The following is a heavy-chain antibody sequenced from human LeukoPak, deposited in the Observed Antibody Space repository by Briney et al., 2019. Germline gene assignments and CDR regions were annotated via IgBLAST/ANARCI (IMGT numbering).Heavy chain of an antibody. D-gene: IGHD3-22*01. J-gene: IGHJ6*03. Sequence: SETLSLTCTVSGDSISTSNSYWGWIRQPPGKGLEWIGEINHSGSTNYNPSLKSRVTISVDTSKNQFSLKLSSVTAADTAVYYCARSAVVVITHYYYYYMDVWGKGTTVTISS. V-gene: IGHV4-39*07. CDR2: INHSGST. CDR3: ARSAVVVITHYYYYYMDV. CDR1: GDSISTSNSY.